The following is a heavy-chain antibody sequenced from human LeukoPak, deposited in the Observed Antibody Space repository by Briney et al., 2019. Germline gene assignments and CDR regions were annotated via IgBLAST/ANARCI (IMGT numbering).Heavy chain of an antibody. J-gene: IGHJ6*02. Sequence: SETLSLTCAVYGGSFSGYYWSWIHQPPGKGLEWIGEINHSGSTNYNPSLKSRVTISVDTSKNQFSLKLSSVTAADTAVYYCARLENYYYGMDVWGQGTTVTVSS. CDR1: GGSFSGYY. CDR2: INHSGST. V-gene: IGHV4-34*01. CDR3: ARLENYYYGMDV.